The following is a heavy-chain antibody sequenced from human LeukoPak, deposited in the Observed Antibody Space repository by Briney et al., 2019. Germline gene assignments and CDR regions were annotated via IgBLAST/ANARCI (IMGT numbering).Heavy chain of an antibody. Sequence: AGGSLRLSCAVSGLTFGRHWMSWVRQAPGKGLEWVANIKQDGSVKYYVDSVKGRFTISRDNAKNSLYLQMNSLRAEDTAVYYCANQWVQLWSPFDYWGQGTLVTVSS. J-gene: IGHJ4*02. D-gene: IGHD5-18*01. CDR2: IKQDGSVK. CDR3: ANQWVQLWSPFDY. CDR1: GLTFGRHW. V-gene: IGHV3-7*01.